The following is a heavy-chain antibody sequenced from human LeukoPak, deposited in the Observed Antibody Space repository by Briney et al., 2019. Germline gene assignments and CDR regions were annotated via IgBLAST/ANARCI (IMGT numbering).Heavy chain of an antibody. CDR3: ARVGAAGTFNWFDP. J-gene: IGHJ5*02. V-gene: IGHV4-39*01. CDR2: IYYSGST. CDR1: GGSISSSSYY. D-gene: IGHD6-13*01. Sequence: PSETLSLTCTVSGGSISSSSYYWGWIRQPPGTGLEWIGSIYYSGSTYYNPSLKGRVTISVDTSKTQFSLKLSSVTAADTAVYYCARVGAAGTFNWFDPWGQGTLVTVSS.